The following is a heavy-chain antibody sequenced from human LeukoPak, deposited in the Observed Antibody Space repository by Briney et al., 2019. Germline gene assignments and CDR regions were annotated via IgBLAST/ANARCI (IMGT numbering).Heavy chain of an antibody. V-gene: IGHV3-23*01. CDR2: ISGSGGST. CDR1: GFTFSSYG. Sequence: GGSLRLSCAASGFTFSSYGMSWVRQAPGKGLEWVSAISGSGGSTYYADSVKGRFTISRDNSKNTLYLQMNSLRAEDTAVYYCAKDGAMIVVVMWDYWGQGTLVTVSS. D-gene: IGHD3-22*01. CDR3: AKDGAMIVVVMWDY. J-gene: IGHJ4*02.